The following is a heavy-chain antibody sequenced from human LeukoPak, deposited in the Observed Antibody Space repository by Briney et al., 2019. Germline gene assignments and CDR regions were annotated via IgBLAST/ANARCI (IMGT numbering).Heavy chain of an antibody. Sequence: GSLRLSCAASGFTFSSYSMNWIPQPPGKGLEWIGEINHSGSTNYNPSLKSRVTISVDTSKNQFSMKLSSVTAADTAVYYCARRYYDSSGYPPHFDYWGQGSLVTVSS. CDR1: GFTFSSYS. D-gene: IGHD3-22*01. J-gene: IGHJ4*02. CDR2: INHSGST. V-gene: IGHV4-34*01. CDR3: ARRYYDSSGYPPHFDY.